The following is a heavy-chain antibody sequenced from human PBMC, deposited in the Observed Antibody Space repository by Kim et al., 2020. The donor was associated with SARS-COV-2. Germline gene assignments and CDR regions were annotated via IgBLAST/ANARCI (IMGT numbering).Heavy chain of an antibody. D-gene: IGHD3-10*01. CDR3: ARDPWSGLRGVTYSYYGIDV. CDR2: ISYDGSNK. Sequence: GGSLRLSCAASGFTFSSCAMHWVRQAPGKGLEWVAVISYDGSNKNYADSVTGRVTISRDNSKNTLYLQMNSIRAEDTALYYCARDPWSGLRGVTYSYYGIDVWGQGTTVTVSS. CDR1: GFTFSSCA. V-gene: IGHV3-30-3*01. J-gene: IGHJ6*02.